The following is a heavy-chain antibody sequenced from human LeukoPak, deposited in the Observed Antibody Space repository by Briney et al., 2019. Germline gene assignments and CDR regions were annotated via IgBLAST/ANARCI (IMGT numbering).Heavy chain of an antibody. Sequence: GGSLRLSCAASGFTFSSYWMSWVRQAPGKGLEWVANIKQDGSEKYYVDSVKGRFTISRDNAKNSLYLQMNSLRAEDTAVYYCARPLYGGNSVGSVFDYWGQGTRVTVSS. J-gene: IGHJ4*02. CDR1: GFTFSSYW. CDR3: ARPLYGGNSVGSVFDY. V-gene: IGHV3-7*01. D-gene: IGHD4-23*01. CDR2: IKQDGSEK.